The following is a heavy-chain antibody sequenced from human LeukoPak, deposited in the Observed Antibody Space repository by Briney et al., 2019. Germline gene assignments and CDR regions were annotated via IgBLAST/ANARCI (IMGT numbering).Heavy chain of an antibody. CDR3: ARVEASGYDYGAFDY. V-gene: IGHV3-48*03. J-gene: IGHJ4*02. CDR2: ISSSGSAR. CDR1: GFIFSSYE. Sequence: PGGSLRLSCAASGFIFSSYEMNWVRQAPGKGLEWVSYISSSGSARYYADSVKGRFTISRDNAKNSLYLQMNSLRAEDTAVYYCARVEASGYDYGAFDYWGQGTLVTVSS. D-gene: IGHD5-12*01.